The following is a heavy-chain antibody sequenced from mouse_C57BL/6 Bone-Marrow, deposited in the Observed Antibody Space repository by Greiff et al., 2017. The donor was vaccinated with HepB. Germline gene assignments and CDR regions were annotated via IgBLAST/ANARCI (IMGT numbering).Heavy chain of an antibody. CDR1: GYTFTSYW. J-gene: IGHJ1*03. CDR3: AIDYGSSPNFDV. Sequence: VKLQQPGAELVKPGASVKVSCKASGYTFTSYWMHWVKQRPGQGLEWIGRIHPSDSDTNYNQKFKGKATLTVDKSSSTAYMQLSSLTSEDSAVYYCAIDYGSSPNFDVWGTGTTVTVSS. CDR2: IHPSDSDT. V-gene: IGHV1-74*04. D-gene: IGHD1-1*01.